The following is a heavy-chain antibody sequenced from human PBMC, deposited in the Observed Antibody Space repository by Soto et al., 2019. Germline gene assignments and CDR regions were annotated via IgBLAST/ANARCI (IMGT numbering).Heavy chain of an antibody. Sequence: SETLSLTCAVSGGSISSGGYSWSWIRQPPGKGLEWIGYIYYSGSTYYNPSLKSRVTISVDTSKNQFSLKLSSVTAADTAVYYCARVRADCSGGSCYSSYFDYWGQGTLVTVSS. V-gene: IGHV4-31*11. CDR2: IYYSGST. CDR3: ARVRADCSGGSCYSSYFDY. D-gene: IGHD2-15*01. CDR1: GGSISSGGYS. J-gene: IGHJ4*02.